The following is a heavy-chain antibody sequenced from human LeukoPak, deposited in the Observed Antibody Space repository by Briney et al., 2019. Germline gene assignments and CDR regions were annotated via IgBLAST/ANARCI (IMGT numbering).Heavy chain of an antibody. J-gene: IGHJ5*02. CDR2: IYYSGST. V-gene: IGHV4-39*01. D-gene: IGHD4-17*01. CDR1: GGSISSSSYY. CDR3: ASEVPSTDDYGKANWFDP. Sequence: SETLSLTCTVSGGSISSSSYYWGWIRQPPGKGLEWIGSIYYSGSTYYNPSLKSRVTISVDTSKNQFSLKLSSVTAADTAVYYCASEVPSTDDYGKANWFDPWGQGTLVTVSS.